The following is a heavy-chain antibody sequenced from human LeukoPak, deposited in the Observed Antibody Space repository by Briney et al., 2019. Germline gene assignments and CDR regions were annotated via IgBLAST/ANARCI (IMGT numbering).Heavy chain of an antibody. V-gene: IGHV3-30*18. CDR2: ISYDGSNK. CDR3: ANGGVVGATLGFDY. D-gene: IGHD1-26*01. J-gene: IGHJ4*02. Sequence: PGGSLRLSCAASGFTFSSYGMHWVRQAPGKGLEWVAVISYDGSNKYYADSVKGRFTISRDNSKYTLYLQMNSLRAEDTAVYYCANGGVVGATLGFDYWGQGTLVTVSS. CDR1: GFTFSSYG.